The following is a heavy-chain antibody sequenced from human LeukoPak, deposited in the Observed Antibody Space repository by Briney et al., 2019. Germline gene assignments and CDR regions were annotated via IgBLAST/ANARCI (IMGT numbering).Heavy chain of an antibody. CDR3: AKHLSSSWYGWFDP. CDR2: ISGSGDSI. D-gene: IGHD6-13*01. Sequence: GGSLRLSCVASGFTFSSYYMSWVRQAPGKGLEWVSAISGSGDSIYYTDSVKGRFTISRDNFKNTLYLQMNSLRAEDTAVYYCAKHLSSSWYGWFDPWGQGTLVTVSS. CDR1: GFTFSSYY. J-gene: IGHJ5*02. V-gene: IGHV3-23*01.